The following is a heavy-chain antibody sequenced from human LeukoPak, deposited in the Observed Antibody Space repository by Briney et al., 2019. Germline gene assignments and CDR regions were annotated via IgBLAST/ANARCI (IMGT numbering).Heavy chain of an antibody. CDR3: ARMAYYYDSSGYYVGYGMDV. CDR1: GFTVSSNY. CDR2: IYSGGST. Sequence: GGSLRLSCAASGFTVSSNYMSWVRQAPGKGLEWVSVIYSGGSTYYADSVKGRFTISRDNSKNTLYLQMNSLRAEDTAVYYCARMAYYYDSSGYYVGYGMDVWGQGTTVTVSS. V-gene: IGHV3-66*02. D-gene: IGHD3-22*01. J-gene: IGHJ6*02.